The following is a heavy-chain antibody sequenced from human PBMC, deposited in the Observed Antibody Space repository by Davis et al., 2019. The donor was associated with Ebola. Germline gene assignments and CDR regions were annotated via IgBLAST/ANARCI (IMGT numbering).Heavy chain of an antibody. CDR3: ARGHNEGVDY. CDR1: GGFVSSGGYS. D-gene: IGHD1-1*01. Sequence: SETLSLTCAVSGGFVSSGGYSWNWIRQPPGKGLEWIGYYYYTGSTYYNPSLKSRVSISVDTSKNQFSLKLSSVTAADTAVYYCARGHNEGVDYWGQGTLVTVSS. CDR2: YYYTGST. J-gene: IGHJ4*02. V-gene: IGHV4-30-4*07.